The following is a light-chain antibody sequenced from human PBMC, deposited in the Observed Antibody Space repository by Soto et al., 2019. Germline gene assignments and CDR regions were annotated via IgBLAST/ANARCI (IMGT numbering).Light chain of an antibody. CDR2: DAS. J-gene: IGKJ1*01. V-gene: IGKV1-5*01. CDR3: QQYSRFST. Sequence: EIQLTQSLSSLSASVGDRVIITCRASQNIITWLAWYQQKPGKAPKLLIYDASSLESGVPSRFSGGGSGTEFTLTISSLQPDDFATYYCQQYSRFSTFGQGTKVDIK. CDR1: QNIITW.